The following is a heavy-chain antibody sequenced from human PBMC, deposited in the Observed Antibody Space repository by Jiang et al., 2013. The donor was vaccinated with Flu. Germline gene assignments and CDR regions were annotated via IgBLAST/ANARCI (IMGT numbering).Heavy chain of an antibody. D-gene: IGHD6-13*01. CDR3: ASSVGSWYGA. CDR1: RFTFSSYT. Sequence: AEVKKPGASVKLSCKVSRFTFSSYTIHWVRQAPGEGLEWMGSINAGNGDTKFSQKFQGRVTMMRDTSTSTAYMDVRSLRSDDTAVYYCASSVGSWYGAWGQGTLVTVSS. CDR2: INAGNGDT. V-gene: IGHV1-3*01. J-gene: IGHJ5*01.